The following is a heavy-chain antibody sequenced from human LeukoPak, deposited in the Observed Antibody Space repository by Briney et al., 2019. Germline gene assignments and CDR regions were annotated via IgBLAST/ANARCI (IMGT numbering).Heavy chain of an antibody. CDR2: IYYSGST. Sequence: SETLSLTCTVSGVSISSYYWSWIRQPPGKGLEWIGYIYYSGSTNYNPSLKSRVTISVGTSKNQFSLKLSSVTAADTAVYYCARGAGLDYWGQGTLVTVSS. CDR3: ARGAGLDY. CDR1: GVSISSYY. J-gene: IGHJ4*02. V-gene: IGHV4-59*01.